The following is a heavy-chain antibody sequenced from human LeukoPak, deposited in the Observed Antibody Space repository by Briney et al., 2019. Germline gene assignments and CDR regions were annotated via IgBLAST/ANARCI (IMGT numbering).Heavy chain of an antibody. D-gene: IGHD3-22*01. Sequence: GGSLRLSCATSRFTFSDYYMTWIRQAPGKGLEWVSYISSSGTTIYYADSVKGRFTISRDNAKNSLYLQMNSLRAEDTAVYYCARAPAHYYDSSDHYYVGESYFDYWGQGTLVTVSS. CDR3: ARAPAHYYDSSDHYYVGESYFDY. CDR2: ISSSGTTI. V-gene: IGHV3-11*04. CDR1: RFTFSDYY. J-gene: IGHJ4*02.